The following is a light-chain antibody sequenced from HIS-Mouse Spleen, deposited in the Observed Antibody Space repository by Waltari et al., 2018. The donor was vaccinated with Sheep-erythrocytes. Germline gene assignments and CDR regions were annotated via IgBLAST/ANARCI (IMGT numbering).Light chain of an antibody. CDR1: ISDVGGYNY. CDR3: SSYTSSSTPVV. J-gene: IGLJ2*01. V-gene: IGLV2-14*01. Sequence: QSALTQPASVSGSPGQSTTISCTGTISDVGGYNYVSWYQQHPGKAPKLMIYEVSNRPSGVSNRFSGSKSGNTASLTISGLQAEDEADYYCSSYTSSSTPVVFGGGTKLTVL. CDR2: EVS.